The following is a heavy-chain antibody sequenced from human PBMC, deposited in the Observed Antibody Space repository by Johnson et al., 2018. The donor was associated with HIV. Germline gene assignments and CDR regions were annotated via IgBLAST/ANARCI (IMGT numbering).Heavy chain of an antibody. CDR3: ANALGI. CDR2: ISYDGSNR. CDR1: GFTFSSYP. V-gene: IGHV3-30*04. Sequence: QVQLVESGGGVVQPGRSLRLSCAASGFTFSSYPMHWVRQAPGKGLEWVAVISYDGSNRYYADSVQGRFTISRDNSKNTVYLQMNSLRTEDTAVYYCANALGIWGQGTMVTVSS. J-gene: IGHJ3*02.